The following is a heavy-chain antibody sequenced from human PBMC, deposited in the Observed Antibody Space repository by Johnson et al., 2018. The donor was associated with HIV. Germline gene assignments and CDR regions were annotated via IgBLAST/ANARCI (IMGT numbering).Heavy chain of an antibody. CDR2: IYSGGST. Sequence: VQLVESGGGLVQPGGSLRLSCAASGFTVSSNYMSWVRQAPGQGLEWVSVIYSGGSTYYTDSVKGRFTISRDNSKNTLYLPMNNLRAEDTAVYYGARDPSRSPGAFDIWGQGTMVTVSS. CDR1: GFTVSSNY. J-gene: IGHJ3*02. CDR3: ARDPSRSPGAFDI. V-gene: IGHV3-66*01.